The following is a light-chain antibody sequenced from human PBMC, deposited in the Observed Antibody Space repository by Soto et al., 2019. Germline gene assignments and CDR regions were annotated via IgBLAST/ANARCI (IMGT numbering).Light chain of an antibody. CDR3: QQRSNWQWT. CDR1: ESVSTF. J-gene: IGKJ1*01. Sequence: EIVLTQSPATLSLSPGERATLSCRASESVSTFLAWYQQKPGKAPRLLIYEASSRATGIPDRFSGGGSGTVFTLTNSSLEPEDFAVYYCQQRSNWQWTFGQGTKVEI. V-gene: IGKV3D-11*02. CDR2: EAS.